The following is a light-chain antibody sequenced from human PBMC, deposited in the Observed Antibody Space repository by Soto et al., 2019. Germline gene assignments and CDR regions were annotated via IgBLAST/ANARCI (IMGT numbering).Light chain of an antibody. CDR2: DVS. V-gene: IGLV2-8*01. CDR1: SSDVGGYNY. J-gene: IGLJ1*01. CDR3: SSYAGTHIV. Sequence: QPPSASGSPGQSVTISCTGTSSDVGGYNYVSWYQQHPGRAPKLMIYDVSKRPSGVPDRFSGSKSGNTASLTVSGLQVEDEADYYCSSYAGTHIVFGTGTKVTVL.